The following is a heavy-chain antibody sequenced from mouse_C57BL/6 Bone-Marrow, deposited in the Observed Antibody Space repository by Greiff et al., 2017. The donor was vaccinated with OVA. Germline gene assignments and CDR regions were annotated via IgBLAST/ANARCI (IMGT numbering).Heavy chain of an antibody. CDR3: ALRGYYGYGAGPYFDY. J-gene: IGHJ2*01. CDR1: GYTFTSYW. V-gene: IGHV1-55*01. CDR2: IYPGSGST. D-gene: IGHD2-2*01. Sequence: VQLQQPGAELVKPGASVKMSCKASGYTFTSYWITWVKQRPGQGLEWIGDIYPGSGSTNYNEKFKSKATLTVDTSSSTASMQLSSLTSEDSAVYYCALRGYYGYGAGPYFDYWGQGTTLTVSS.